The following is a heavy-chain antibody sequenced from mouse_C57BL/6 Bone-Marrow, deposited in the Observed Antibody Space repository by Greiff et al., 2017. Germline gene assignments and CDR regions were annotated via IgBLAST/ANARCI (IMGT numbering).Heavy chain of an antibody. CDR2: IDPEDGET. CDR3: ARHYDYDPWFAY. V-gene: IGHV14-2*01. Sequence: EVQLQQSGAELVKPGASVKLSCTASGFNIKDYYMHWVKQRTEQGLEWIGRIDPEDGETKYAPKFPGKATITADTSSNTAYLQLSSLTSEDTAVYYCARHYDYDPWFAYWGQGTLVTVSA. CDR1: GFNIKDYY. J-gene: IGHJ3*01. D-gene: IGHD2-4*01.